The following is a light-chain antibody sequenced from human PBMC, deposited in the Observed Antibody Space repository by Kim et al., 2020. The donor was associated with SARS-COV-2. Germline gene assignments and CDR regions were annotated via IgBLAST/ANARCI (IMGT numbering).Light chain of an antibody. CDR2: GSS. CDR1: RSVRTK. CDR3: QHNDDWPLT. J-gene: IGKJ4*01. V-gene: IGKV3-15*01. Sequence: VCAGESATPSCRASRSVRTKLAWYQKKPGQAHRLVRDGSSTRAAAFPARFSGSGAGKEFTLTITSLQSEDFADYYCQHNDDWPLTFGGGTKVDIK.